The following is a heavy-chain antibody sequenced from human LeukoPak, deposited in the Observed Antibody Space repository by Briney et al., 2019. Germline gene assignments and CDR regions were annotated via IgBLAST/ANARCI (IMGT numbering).Heavy chain of an antibody. V-gene: IGHV4-59*01. J-gene: IGHJ5*02. CDR3: ARGFDGVAGWFDP. CDR1: GGSISGYY. D-gene: IGHD3-9*01. Sequence: PSETLALTCTVSGGSISGYYWSWIRQPPGKGLKWIAYISDRGSTKYNLSLKSRVTISVDTSKNQFSLKLSDVIAADTAVYYCARGFDGVAGWFDPWGQGTLVTVSS. CDR2: ISDRGST.